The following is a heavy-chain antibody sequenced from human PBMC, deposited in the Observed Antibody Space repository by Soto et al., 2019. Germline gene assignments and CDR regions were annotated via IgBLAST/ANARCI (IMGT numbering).Heavy chain of an antibody. CDR2: IIPIFGTA. Sequence: QVQLVQSGAEVKKPGSSVKVSCKASGGTFSSYAISRVRQAPGQGLEWMGGIIPIFGTANYAQKFQGRSTITADETTSTAYMELSSLRSEDTAVDYCASYVTTTVVTQDYYYGMDVWGQGTTVTVSS. D-gene: IGHD4-17*01. J-gene: IGHJ6*02. V-gene: IGHV1-69*01. CDR1: GGTFSSYA. CDR3: ASYVTTTVVTQDYYYGMDV.